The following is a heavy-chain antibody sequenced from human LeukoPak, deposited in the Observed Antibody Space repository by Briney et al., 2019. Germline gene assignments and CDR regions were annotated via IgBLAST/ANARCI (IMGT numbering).Heavy chain of an antibody. CDR3: ARGPSIVARYDAFDI. J-gene: IGHJ3*02. D-gene: IGHD6-6*01. Sequence: GGSLRLSCAGSGFTFGTYAMTWVRQAPGKGLEWVSVISGSADNTYYADSVKGRFTISRDNAKNSLYLQVISLRAEDTAVYYCARGPSIVARYDAFDIWGQGTMVTVSS. CDR2: ISGSADNT. CDR1: GFTFGTYA. V-gene: IGHV3-23*01.